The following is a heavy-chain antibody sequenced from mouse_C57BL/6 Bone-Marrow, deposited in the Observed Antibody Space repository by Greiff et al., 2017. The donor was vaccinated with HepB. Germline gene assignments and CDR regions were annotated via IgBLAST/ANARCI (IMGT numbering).Heavy chain of an antibody. V-gene: IGHV14-4*01. J-gene: IGHJ2*01. CDR1: GFNIKDDY. Sequence: VQLQQSGAELVRPGASVKLSCTASGFNIKDDYMHWVKQRPEQGLEWIGWIDPENGDTEYASKFQGKATITADTSSNTAYLQLSSLTSEDTAVYYCTTWIFISFDYWGQGTTLTVSS. D-gene: IGHD1-1*01. CDR3: TTWIFISFDY. CDR2: IDPENGDT.